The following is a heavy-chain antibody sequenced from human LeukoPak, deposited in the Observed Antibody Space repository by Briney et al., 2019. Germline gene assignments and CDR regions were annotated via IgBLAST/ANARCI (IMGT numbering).Heavy chain of an antibody. D-gene: IGHD2-15*01. V-gene: IGHV1-18*01. CDR2: ISAYNGNT. J-gene: IGHJ6*03. CDR1: GYTFTSYG. Sequence: GATVNVSCKASGYTFTSYGISWVRQAPGQGLDWMGWISAYNGNTNYAQKLQGRVTMTTDTSTSTAYMELRSLRSDDTAVHYCARAYCSGGSCYSFYYYYYMDVWGKGTTVTVSS. CDR3: ARAYCSGGSCYSFYYYYYMDV.